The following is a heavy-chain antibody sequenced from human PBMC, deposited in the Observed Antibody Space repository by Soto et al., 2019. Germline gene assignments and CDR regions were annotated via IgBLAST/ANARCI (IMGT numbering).Heavy chain of an antibody. J-gene: IGHJ4*02. CDR1: GFTFSSYA. D-gene: IGHD1-26*01. CDR2: ISGSGGST. Sequence: EVQLLESGGGLIQHGGSLRLSCTASGFTFSSYAMRWVRQAPGKGLEWVSAISGSGGSTYYADSVKGRFTISRDNSKNTLYLQMNSLRAEDTAVQYCARRGSGSYYDYWGQGTLVTVSS. CDR3: ARRGSGSYYDY. V-gene: IGHV3-23*01.